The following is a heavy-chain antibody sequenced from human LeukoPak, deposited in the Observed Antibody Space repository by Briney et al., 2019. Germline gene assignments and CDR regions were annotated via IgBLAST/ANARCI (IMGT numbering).Heavy chain of an antibody. V-gene: IGHV3-33*06. Sequence: PGGSLRLSCPASGFTFSDYTMQWLRQAPGKGLEWVAVIWHDGTYISYGDSVKGRFTISRDNSKNTLYLQMNSLRAEDTAVYYCAKTTELSSGWFLWDAFDIWGQGTMVTVSS. CDR1: GFTFSDYT. CDR3: AKTTELSSGWFLWDAFDI. CDR2: IWHDGTYI. J-gene: IGHJ3*02. D-gene: IGHD6-19*01.